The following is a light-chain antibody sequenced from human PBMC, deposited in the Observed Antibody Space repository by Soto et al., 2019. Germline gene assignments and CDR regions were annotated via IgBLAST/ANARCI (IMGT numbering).Light chain of an antibody. J-gene: IGKJ1*01. CDR3: QQYGSSGT. CDR2: RAS. Sequence: EIVLTQSPGTLSLYPGERATLSCSASQSVSNNYLAWYQQKPGQAPRLLISRASTRATRIPDRFSGSGSGTDFTLTIRRLEPEAFAVYYCQQYGSSGTFGQGTKVDTK. V-gene: IGKV3-20*01. CDR1: QSVSNNY.